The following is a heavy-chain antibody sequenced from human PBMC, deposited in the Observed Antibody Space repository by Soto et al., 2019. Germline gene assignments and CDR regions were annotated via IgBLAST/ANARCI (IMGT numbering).Heavy chain of an antibody. CDR2: IYYSGST. CDR3: ASATRTYLTPNWFDP. J-gene: IGHJ5*02. V-gene: IGHV4-39*01. Sequence: SETLSLTCTVSGGSISSSSYYWGWIRQPPGKGLEWIGSIYYSGSTYYNPSLKSRVTISVDTSKNQFSLKLSSVTAADTAVYYCASATRTYLTPNWFDPWGQGTLVTVSS. CDR1: GGSISSSSYY. D-gene: IGHD5-12*01.